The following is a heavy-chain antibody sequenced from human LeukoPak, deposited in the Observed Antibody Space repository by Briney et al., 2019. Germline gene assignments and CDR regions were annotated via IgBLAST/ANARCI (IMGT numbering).Heavy chain of an antibody. D-gene: IGHD3-22*01. CDR1: GGSISSSNYY. V-gene: IGHV4-39*07. Sequence: PSETLSLTCTVSGGSISSSNYYWGWIRQPPGKGLEWIGSIYYSGSTYYNPSLKSRVTISVDTSKNQFSLKLSSVTAADTAVYYCARGNYDSSGYYYVGYWGQGTLVTVSS. CDR3: ARGNYDSSGYYYVGY. CDR2: IYYSGST. J-gene: IGHJ4*02.